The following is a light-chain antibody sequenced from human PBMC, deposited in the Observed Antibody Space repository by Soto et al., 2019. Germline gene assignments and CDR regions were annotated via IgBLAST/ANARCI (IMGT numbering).Light chain of an antibody. CDR1: QSVSTF. CDR2: NAS. CDR3: QQRSNWPPEIT. V-gene: IGKV3-11*01. Sequence: EIVLTQSPATLSLSPGERAILSCRASQSVSTFLAWFQQKPGQPPRLLIYNASNRTTGIPARFSGSGSGTDFTLTISSLEPEDFAVYYCQQRSNWPPEITFGQGTRLE. J-gene: IGKJ5*01.